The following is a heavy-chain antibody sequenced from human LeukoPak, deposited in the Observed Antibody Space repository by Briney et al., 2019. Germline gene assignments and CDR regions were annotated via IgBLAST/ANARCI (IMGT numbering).Heavy chain of an antibody. V-gene: IGHV1-18*01. CDR1: GYTFTKYG. CDR2: ISAYNGNT. J-gene: IGHJ6*03. Sequence: ASVKVSCKTSGYTFTKYGISWLRQAPGQGLEWMGWISAYNGNTNYAQKLQGRVTMTTDTSTSTAYMELRSLRSDDTAVYYCARDYLARGHGMDVWGKGTTVTVSS. CDR3: ARDYLARGHGMDV. D-gene: IGHD3-10*01.